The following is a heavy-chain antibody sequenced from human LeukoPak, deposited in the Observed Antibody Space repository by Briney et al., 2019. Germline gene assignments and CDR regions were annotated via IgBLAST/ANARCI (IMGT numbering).Heavy chain of an antibody. CDR1: GFTFSNYA. D-gene: IGHD3-22*01. Sequence: GGSLRLSCAASGFTFSNYAMSWVRRVPGKGLEWVSVIYSGGSTYYADSVKGRFTISRDNSKNTLYLQMNSLRAEDTAVYYCVRAYYYDSSGYYVWGQGTLVTVSS. V-gene: IGHV3-66*01. CDR3: VRAYYYDSSGYYV. J-gene: IGHJ4*02. CDR2: IYSGGST.